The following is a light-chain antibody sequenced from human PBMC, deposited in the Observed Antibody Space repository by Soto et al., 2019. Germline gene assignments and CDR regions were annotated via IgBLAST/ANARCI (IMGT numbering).Light chain of an antibody. Sequence: DIEMSHSPSSLSASVCDRVTITFRASQSLNRWLAWYQQKPGRAPKLLIYGASNLQSGVPPRFSGSGSGTDFTLAISSLQPEDSATYYCLQDINYPWTFGQGTKVDI. V-gene: IGKV1-5*01. CDR2: GAS. CDR3: LQDINYPWT. J-gene: IGKJ1*01. CDR1: QSLNRW.